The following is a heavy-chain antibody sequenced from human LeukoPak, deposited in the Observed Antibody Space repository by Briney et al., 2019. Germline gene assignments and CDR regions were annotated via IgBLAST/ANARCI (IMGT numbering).Heavy chain of an antibody. CDR3: ATRYLGVVPAAYFDY. CDR2: INAGNGNT. V-gene: IGHV1-3*01. Sequence: ASVKVSCKASGYTFTSYAMHWVRQAPGQRLKWMGWINAGNGNTKYSQKFQGRVTITRDTSASTAYMELSSLRSEDTAVYYCATRYLGVVPAAYFDYWGQGTLVTVSS. J-gene: IGHJ4*02. CDR1: GYTFTSYA. D-gene: IGHD2-2*01.